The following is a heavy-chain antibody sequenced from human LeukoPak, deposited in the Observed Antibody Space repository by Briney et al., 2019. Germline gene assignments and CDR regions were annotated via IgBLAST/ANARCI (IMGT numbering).Heavy chain of an antibody. V-gene: IGHV4-31*03. CDR2: IYYSGST. Sequence: SETLSLTCTVSGGSISSGGYYWSWIRQHPGKGLEWIGYIYYSGSTYYNPSLKSRVTISVDTSKNQFSLKLSSVTAADTAVYYCARVRRSSRAFDIWGQGTMVTVSS. CDR3: ARVRRSSRAFDI. CDR1: GGSISSGGYY. J-gene: IGHJ3*02. D-gene: IGHD6-13*01.